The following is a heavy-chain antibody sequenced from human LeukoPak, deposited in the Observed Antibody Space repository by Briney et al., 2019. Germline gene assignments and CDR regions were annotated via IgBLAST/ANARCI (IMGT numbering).Heavy chain of an antibody. J-gene: IGHJ5*02. D-gene: IGHD2-15*01. CDR3: ASRVVAATNWFDP. Sequence: PGGSLRLSCAASGFTFSSYGMHWVRQAPGKGLEWVAFIRYDGSNKYYADSVKGRFTISRDNSKNTLYLQMNSLRAEDTAVYYCASRVVAATNWFDPWGQGTLVTVSS. CDR1: GFTFSSYG. V-gene: IGHV3-30*02. CDR2: IRYDGSNK.